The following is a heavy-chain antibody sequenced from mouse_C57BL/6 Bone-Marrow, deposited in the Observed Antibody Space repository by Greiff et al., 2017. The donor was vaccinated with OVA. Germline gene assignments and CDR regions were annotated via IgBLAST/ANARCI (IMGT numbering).Heavy chain of an antibody. Sequence: EVQLQESGGGLVQPGGSLSLSCAASGFTFTDYYMSWVRQPPGKALAWLGFIRNKANGYTTEYSASVKGRFTISRDNSQSILYLQMNALRAEDSATYYCARYDDYDVKAMDYWGQGTSVTVSS. CDR2: IRNKANGYTT. J-gene: IGHJ4*01. CDR1: GFTFTDYY. CDR3: ARYDDYDVKAMDY. D-gene: IGHD2-4*01. V-gene: IGHV7-3*01.